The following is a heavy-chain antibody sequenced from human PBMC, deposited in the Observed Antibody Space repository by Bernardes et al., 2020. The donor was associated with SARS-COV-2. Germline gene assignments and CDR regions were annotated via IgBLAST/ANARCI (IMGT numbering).Heavy chain of an antibody. Sequence: ACTKESCKASGYTFTDYYMHWVRQAPGQGLEWMGWINPNSGGTNYAQKFQGRVTMTRDTSISTAYMELSRLRSDDTAMYYCAREDEKYYFDYWGQGTLVTVSS. CDR1: GYTFTDYY. CDR3: AREDEKYYFDY. V-gene: IGHV1-2*02. J-gene: IGHJ4*02. CDR2: INPNSGGT.